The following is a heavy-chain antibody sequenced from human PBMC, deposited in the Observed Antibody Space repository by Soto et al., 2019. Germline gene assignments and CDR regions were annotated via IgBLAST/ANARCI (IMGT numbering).Heavy chain of an antibody. CDR1: GFTFSSYG. Sequence: QVQLVESGGGVVQPGRSLRLSCAASGFTFSSYGMHWVRQAPGKGLEWVAVIWYDGSNKYYADSVKGRFTISRDNSKNTLYLQMNSLRAEDTAVYYCARDRKYYYAEYAFDIWGQGTMVTVSS. J-gene: IGHJ3*02. CDR3: ARDRKYYYAEYAFDI. CDR2: IWYDGSNK. D-gene: IGHD3-10*01. V-gene: IGHV3-33*01.